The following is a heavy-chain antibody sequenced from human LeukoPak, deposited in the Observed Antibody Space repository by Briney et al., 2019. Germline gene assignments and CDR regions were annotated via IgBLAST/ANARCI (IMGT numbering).Heavy chain of an antibody. D-gene: IGHD6-13*01. CDR1: GGSFSGYY. CDR2: INHSGST. Sequence: SETLSLTCAVYGGSFSGYYWSWIRQPPGKGLEWIGEINHSGSTNYNPSLKSRVTISVDTSKNQFSLKLSSVTAADTAVYYCARDNSSSWYWAKVTRNCFDPWGQGTLVTVSS. V-gene: IGHV4-34*01. J-gene: IGHJ5*02. CDR3: ARDNSSSWYWAKVTRNCFDP.